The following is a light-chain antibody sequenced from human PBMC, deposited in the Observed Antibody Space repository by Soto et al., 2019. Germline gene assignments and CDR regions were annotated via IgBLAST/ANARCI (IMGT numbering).Light chain of an antibody. V-gene: IGKV1-5*01. CDR1: QRISSW. CDR3: QEYNSYSRT. Sequence: DIQMTQSPSPLSGSVXDRVTITCRPSQRISSWLAWYQXKPGGGRKLLVYDASSLQGGVASRFIGRGSGTEFPLTISRLQPDDFATYYCQEYNSYSRTFGQGTKVDTK. CDR2: DAS. J-gene: IGKJ1*01.